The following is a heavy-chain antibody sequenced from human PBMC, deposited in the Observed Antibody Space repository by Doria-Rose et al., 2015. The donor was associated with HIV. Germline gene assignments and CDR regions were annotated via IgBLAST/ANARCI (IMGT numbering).Heavy chain of an antibody. J-gene: IGHJ3*02. Sequence: QWQLQPWGAGLLKPSKTLSLTCAVYGGAFSTYHWSWIRQPPGKGLEWIGEINHSGSTNYNPSLKSRVTISVDTSKNRFSPGRTSVTAADTAVHYCARGSLTEEIWAFDIWGQGTRGTGST. CDR1: GGAFSTYH. CDR2: INHSGST. D-gene: IGHD3-16*01. V-gene: IGHV4-34*01. CDR3: ARGSLTEEIWAFDI.